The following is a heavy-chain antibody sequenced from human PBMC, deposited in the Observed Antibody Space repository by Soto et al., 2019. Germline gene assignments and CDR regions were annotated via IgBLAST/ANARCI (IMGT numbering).Heavy chain of an antibody. CDR2: IYHSGST. Sequence: SETLSLTCAVSFGSISSSQWWSWVRQPPGKGLEWIGEIYHSGSTNYNPSLKSRITMSIDKSKNQFSLKMTSVTAADTVVYYCARGRRVVVTLNWFDPWGQGTLVTVSS. V-gene: IGHV4-4*02. CDR1: FGSISSSQW. CDR3: ARGRRVVVTLNWFDP. J-gene: IGHJ5*02. D-gene: IGHD3-22*01.